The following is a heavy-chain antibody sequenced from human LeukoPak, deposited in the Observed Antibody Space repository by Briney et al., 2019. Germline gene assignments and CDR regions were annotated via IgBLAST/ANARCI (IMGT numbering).Heavy chain of an antibody. J-gene: IGHJ4*02. Sequence: GGSLRLSCAASGLTFSSYSMNWVRQAPGKGLEWVSYISSGSSTIYYADSVKGRFTISRDNAKNSLYLQMNSLRAEDTAVYYCARDLGYSSSRGGYWGQGTLVTVSS. D-gene: IGHD6-13*01. CDR3: ARDLGYSSSRGGY. CDR2: ISSGSSTI. CDR1: GLTFSSYS. V-gene: IGHV3-48*01.